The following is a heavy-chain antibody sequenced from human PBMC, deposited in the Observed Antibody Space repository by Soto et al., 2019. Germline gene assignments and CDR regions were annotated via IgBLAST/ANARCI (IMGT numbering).Heavy chain of an antibody. Sequence: QVQLVESGGGVVQAGTSLRVSCVGSGFTFRSYVIHWVHQAPGKGLEWVALTSYDGSGKYYGDSVRGRFTISRDNSRNTVDLQMDSLRLEDTALYYCARWGTTGGLDVWGQGTLVSVSS. J-gene: IGHJ1*01. D-gene: IGHD3-16*01. V-gene: IGHV3-30*19. CDR2: TSYDGSGK. CDR3: ARWGTTGGLDV. CDR1: GFTFRSYV.